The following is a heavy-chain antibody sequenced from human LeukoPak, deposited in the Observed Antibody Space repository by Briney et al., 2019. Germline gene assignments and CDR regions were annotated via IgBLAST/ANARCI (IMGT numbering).Heavy chain of an antibody. CDR2: IIPILGIA. Sequence: SVKVSCKASGGTFSSYAISWVRQAPGQGLEWMGRIIPILGIANYAQKFQGRVTITADKSTSTAYMELSSLRSEDTAVYYCARDRRYGYSSSSPSYYYYGMDVWGQGTTVTVSS. CDR3: ARDRRYGYSSSSPSYYYYGMDV. J-gene: IGHJ6*02. CDR1: GGTFSSYA. V-gene: IGHV1-69*04. D-gene: IGHD6-6*01.